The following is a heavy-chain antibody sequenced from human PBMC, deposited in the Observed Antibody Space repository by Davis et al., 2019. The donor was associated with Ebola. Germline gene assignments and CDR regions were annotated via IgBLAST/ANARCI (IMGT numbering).Heavy chain of an antibody. D-gene: IGHD1-14*01. V-gene: IGHV3-48*04. CDR2: INSGSTTT. Sequence: GESLKISCAASGFSFSSHYMYWVRQAPGKGLEWISSINSGSTTTYYADSVKGRFTISRDNAKNSLFLQMNSLRAEDTAVYYCARYKRLDYWGQGTLVTVSS. CDR1: GFSFSSHY. CDR3: ARYKRLDY. J-gene: IGHJ4*02.